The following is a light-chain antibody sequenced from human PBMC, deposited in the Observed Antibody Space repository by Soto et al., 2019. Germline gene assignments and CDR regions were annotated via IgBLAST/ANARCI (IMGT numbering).Light chain of an antibody. Sequence: DIQMTQSPSSLSASIGDRITITCRASQSISTYLNWYQQKPGKAPRLLFYVASTLQNGVPSRFSGSGSATDYTLTISSLQPEDFATYYYQQSFITPPLTFGGGTKVEMK. CDR2: VAS. CDR3: QQSFITPPLT. J-gene: IGKJ4*01. CDR1: QSISTY. V-gene: IGKV1-39*01.